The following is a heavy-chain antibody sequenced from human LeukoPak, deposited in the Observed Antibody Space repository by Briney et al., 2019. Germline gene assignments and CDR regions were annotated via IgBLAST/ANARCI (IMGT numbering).Heavy chain of an antibody. Sequence: GGSLRLSCAASGFTVSSNYMSWVRQAPGKGLEWSPTIYTWDTTFYADSVKGRLTICRDNSKNTLYLQMNSLRVEDTAVYYCGRDFGGTCRIDFWGQGSLVTVSS. CDR2: IYTWDTT. CDR3: GRDFGGTCRIDF. V-gene: IGHV3-66*01. J-gene: IGHJ4*02. D-gene: IGHD2-15*01. CDR1: GFTVSSNY.